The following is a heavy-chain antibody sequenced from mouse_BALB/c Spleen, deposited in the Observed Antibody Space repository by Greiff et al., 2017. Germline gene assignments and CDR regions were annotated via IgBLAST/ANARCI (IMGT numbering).Heavy chain of an antibody. Sequence: QVQLQQSGPGLVQPSQSLSITCTVSGFSLTSYGVHWVRQSPGKGLEWLGVIWSGGSTDYNAAFISRLSISKYNSKSQVFFKMNSLQANDTAIYYCASYYYGSSWGAMDYWGQGTSVTVSS. J-gene: IGHJ4*01. CDR2: IWSGGST. CDR3: ASYYYGSSWGAMDY. CDR1: GFSLTSYG. D-gene: IGHD1-1*01. V-gene: IGHV2-2*02.